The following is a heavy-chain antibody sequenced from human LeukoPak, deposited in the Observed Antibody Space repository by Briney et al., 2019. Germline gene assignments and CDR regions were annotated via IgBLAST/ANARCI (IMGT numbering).Heavy chain of an antibody. Sequence: PSETLSLTCTVSGDSISSYYWSWIRQPPGKGLEWIGYISYSGSTNYNPSLKSRVTISVDTSKNQFSLKLSSVTAADTAVYYCARGGHYYDSSDYYVDFWGQGTLVTVSS. CDR1: GDSISSYY. V-gene: IGHV4-59*01. CDR2: ISYSGST. D-gene: IGHD3-22*01. CDR3: ARGGHYYDSSDYYVDF. J-gene: IGHJ4*02.